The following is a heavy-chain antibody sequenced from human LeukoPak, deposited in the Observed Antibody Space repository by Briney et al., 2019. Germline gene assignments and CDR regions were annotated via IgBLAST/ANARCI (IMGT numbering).Heavy chain of an antibody. CDR1: GFTFSSYS. D-gene: IGHD6-19*01. CDR2: ISSSSSYI. J-gene: IGHJ3*02. Sequence: GGSLRLSCAASGFTFSSYSMNWVRQAPGKGLEWVSPISSSSSYIYYADSVKGRFTISRDNAKNSLYLQMNSLRAEDTAVYYCARAETSYSSGWYLQKGAFDIWGQGTMVTVSS. V-gene: IGHV3-21*01. CDR3: ARAETSYSSGWYLQKGAFDI.